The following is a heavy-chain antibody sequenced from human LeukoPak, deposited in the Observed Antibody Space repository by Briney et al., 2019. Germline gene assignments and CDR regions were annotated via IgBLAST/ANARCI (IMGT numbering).Heavy chain of an antibody. CDR3: ARESSYYDSSGYQLFDY. CDR1: GYTSTGYY. J-gene: IGHJ4*02. D-gene: IGHD3-22*01. V-gene: IGHV1-2*02. CDR2: INPNSGGT. Sequence: ASVKVSCKASGYTSTGYYMHWVRQAPGQGLEWMGWINPNSGGTNYAQKFQGRVTMTRDTSISTAYMELSRLRSDDTAVYYCARESSYYDSSGYQLFDYWGQGTLVTVSS.